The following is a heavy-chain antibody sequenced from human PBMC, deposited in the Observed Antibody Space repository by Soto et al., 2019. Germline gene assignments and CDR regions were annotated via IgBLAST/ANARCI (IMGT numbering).Heavy chain of an antibody. CDR1: GYTFTSYG. Sequence: GASVKVSCKASGYTFTSYGIHWVRQAPGQRLEWMGWINPGTGNTKYSQKFQGKVTITRDTSASTAYMGLSSLRSEDTAVYYRARAGVSGWSLDYWGQGTLVTISS. CDR2: INPGTGNT. D-gene: IGHD6-19*01. CDR3: ARAGVSGWSLDY. J-gene: IGHJ4*02. V-gene: IGHV1-3*01.